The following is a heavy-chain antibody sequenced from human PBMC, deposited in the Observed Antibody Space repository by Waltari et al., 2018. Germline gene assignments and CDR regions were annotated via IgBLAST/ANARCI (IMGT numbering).Heavy chain of an antibody. CDR2: IYYSGST. V-gene: IGHV4-59*01. CDR1: GGSISSYY. CDR3: ARDRTGRGYFDY. J-gene: IGHJ4*02. D-gene: IGHD3-10*01. Sequence: QVQLQESGPGLVKPSETLSLTCTVSGGSISSYYWSWIRQPPGKGLEWIGYIYYSGSTNYNPSLKSRVTISVDTSKNQFSLKLSSVTAADTAVYYCARDRTGRGYFDYWGQGTLVTVSS.